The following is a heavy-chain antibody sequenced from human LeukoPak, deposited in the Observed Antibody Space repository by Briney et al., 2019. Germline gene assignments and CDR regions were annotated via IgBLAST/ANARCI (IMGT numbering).Heavy chain of an antibody. CDR3: AREYYDSSGTKYAFDI. CDR2: IDPHSGGT. D-gene: IGHD3-22*01. V-gene: IGHV1-2*02. CDR1: GYTFIDYY. Sequence: ASVKVSCKASGYTFIDYYIHWVRQAPGQGLEWMECIDPHSGGTKYAQKLQGRVTKTRDTSISTAYMELSRLRSDDTAMFYCAREYYDSSGTKYAFDIWGQGTMVTVSS. J-gene: IGHJ3*02.